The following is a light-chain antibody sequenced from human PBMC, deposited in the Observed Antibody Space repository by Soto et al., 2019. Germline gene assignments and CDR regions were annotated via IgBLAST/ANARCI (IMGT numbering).Light chain of an antibody. CDR1: SSNIGAGYD. CDR2: GTS. Sequence: QYVLTQPPSVSGAPGQRVTISCTGSSSNIGAGYDVHWYQQLPGTAPQLLIYGTSKRPSGVPDRFAGSKSGTSASLAITGLQVEDEADYYCQSYDSRLSVVFGGGTKLTVL. J-gene: IGLJ2*01. V-gene: IGLV1-40*01. CDR3: QSYDSRLSVV.